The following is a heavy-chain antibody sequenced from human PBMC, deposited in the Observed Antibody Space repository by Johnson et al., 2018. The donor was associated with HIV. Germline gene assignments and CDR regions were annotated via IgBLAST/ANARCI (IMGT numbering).Heavy chain of an antibody. J-gene: IGHJ3*02. V-gene: IGHV3-11*04. CDR1: GFTFSDYY. CDR2: ISSSGSSI. D-gene: IGHD2-2*01. Sequence: QVQLVDSGGGLVKPGGSLRLSCVASGFTFSDYYMSWIRQAPGKGLEWVSYISSSGSSISYADSVKGRFTISRDNAKNSLYLQMNSLRAEDTAVYYCARPGIVVLPAGAFDIWGPGTMVTVSS. CDR3: ARPGIVVLPAGAFDI.